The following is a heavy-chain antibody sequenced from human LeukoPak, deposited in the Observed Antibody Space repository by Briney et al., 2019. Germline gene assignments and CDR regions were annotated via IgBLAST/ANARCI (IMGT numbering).Heavy chain of an antibody. CDR3: ARVSVRGAYGMDV. V-gene: IGHV1-2*02. J-gene: IGHJ6*02. D-gene: IGHD3-10*01. CDR2: INPNSGDT. CDR1: GYTFTGYY. Sequence: ASVKVSCKASGYTFTGYYMHWVRQAPGQGLEWMGWINPNSGDTNYAQKFQGRVTMTRDTSISTAYMELSRLRSDDTAVYYCARVSVRGAYGMDVWGQGTTVTVSS.